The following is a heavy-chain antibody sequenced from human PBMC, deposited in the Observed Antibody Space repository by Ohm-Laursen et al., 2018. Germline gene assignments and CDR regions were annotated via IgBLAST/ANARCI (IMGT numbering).Heavy chain of an antibody. D-gene: IGHD2-2*01. CDR1: GGSISSYY. CDR3: ARDLTRTYYGMDV. Sequence: SDTLSLTCSVSGGSISSYYWSWIRQPAGKGLEWIGRIYTSGSTNYNPSLKSRVTISVDTSKNQFSLKLSSVTAADTAVYYCARDLTRTYYGMDVWGQGTTVTVSS. J-gene: IGHJ6*02. CDR2: IYTSGST. V-gene: IGHV4-4*07.